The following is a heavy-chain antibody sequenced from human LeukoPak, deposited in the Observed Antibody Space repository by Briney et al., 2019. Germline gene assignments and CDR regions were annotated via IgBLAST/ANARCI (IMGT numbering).Heavy chain of an antibody. Sequence: GGSLRLSCTTSGVAFTNAYMSWVRQAPGKGLEWVGRIKGNSDGGTTDYAVPVKGIFTISRDDSEKTLYLQMNSLKTEDTAVYYCTTDAGYTSKWYNYWGQGTLVTVSS. J-gene: IGHJ4*02. D-gene: IGHD3-16*02. CDR1: GVAFTNAY. CDR3: TTDAGYTSKWYNY. V-gene: IGHV3-15*01. CDR2: IKGNSDGGTT.